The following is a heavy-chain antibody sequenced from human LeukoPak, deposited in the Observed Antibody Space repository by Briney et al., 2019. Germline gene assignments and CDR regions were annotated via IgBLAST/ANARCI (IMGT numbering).Heavy chain of an antibody. CDR2: FDPEDGET. V-gene: IGHV1-69*10. D-gene: IGHD6-13*01. CDR3: ARDLALDFEVPHWSAAQGTQLDY. J-gene: IGHJ4*02. Sequence: VASVKVSCKASGGTFSSYAISWVRQAPGQGLEWMGGFDPEDGETIYAQKFQGRVTMTRDTSTSTVYMELSSLRSEDTAVYYCARDLALDFEVPHWSAAQGTQLDYWGQGTLVTVSS. CDR1: GGTFSSYA.